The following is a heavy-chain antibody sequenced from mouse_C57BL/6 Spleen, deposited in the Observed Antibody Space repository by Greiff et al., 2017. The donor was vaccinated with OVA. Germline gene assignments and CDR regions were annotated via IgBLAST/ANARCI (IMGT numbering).Heavy chain of an antibody. CDR2: IDPSDSYT. CDR1: GYTFTSYW. J-gene: IGHJ2*01. CDR3: ARYSNYYFDY. Sequence: QVQLQQPGAELVMPGASVKLSCKASGYTFTSYWMHWVKQRPGQGLEWIGEIDPSDSYTNYNQKFKGKSTLTVDKSSSTAYMQLSSLTSEDSAVYYCARYSNYYFDYWGQGTTLTVSS. V-gene: IGHV1-69*01. D-gene: IGHD2-5*01.